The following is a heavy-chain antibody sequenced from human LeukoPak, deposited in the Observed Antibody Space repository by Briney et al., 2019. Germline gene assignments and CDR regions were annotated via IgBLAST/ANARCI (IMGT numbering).Heavy chain of an antibody. Sequence: GGSLRLSCAASGFTFSSYGMHWVRQAPGKGLEWVAFLRYDGINKYYADSVKGRFTISRDNSKNTLYLQMNSLRGEDTAVYYCARDNPGGDYGGPGTLVTVSS. D-gene: IGHD1-14*01. CDR2: LRYDGINK. V-gene: IGHV3-30*02. CDR1: GFTFSSYG. CDR3: ARDNPGGDY. J-gene: IGHJ4*02.